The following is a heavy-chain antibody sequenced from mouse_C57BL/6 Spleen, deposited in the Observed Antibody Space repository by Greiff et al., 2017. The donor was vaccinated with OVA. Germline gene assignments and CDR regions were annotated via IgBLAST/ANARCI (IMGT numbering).Heavy chain of an antibody. D-gene: IGHD1-1*01. Sequence: QVQLQQPGAELVMPGASVKLSCKASGYTFTSYWMHWVKQRPGQGLEWIGEIDPSDSYTNYNQKFKGKYTLTVDKSSSTAYMQLSSLTSEDSAVYDCARIYYGSSYGYFDYWGQGTTLTVSS. CDR3: ARIYYGSSYGYFDY. J-gene: IGHJ2*01. CDR2: IDPSDSYT. V-gene: IGHV1-69*01. CDR1: GYTFTSYW.